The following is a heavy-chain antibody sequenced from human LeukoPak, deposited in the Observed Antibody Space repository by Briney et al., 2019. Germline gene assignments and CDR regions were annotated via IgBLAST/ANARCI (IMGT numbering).Heavy chain of an antibody. CDR2: IYHSGST. D-gene: IGHD3-22*01. Sequence: PSETLSLTCAVSGGSISSGGYSWSWIRQPPGKGLEWIGYIYHSGSTYYNPSLKSRVTISVDRSENQFSLKLSSVTAADTAVYYCARVVVALRGAFDPWGQGTLVTVSS. CDR3: ARVVVALRGAFDP. CDR1: GGSISSGGYS. V-gene: IGHV4-30-2*01. J-gene: IGHJ5*02.